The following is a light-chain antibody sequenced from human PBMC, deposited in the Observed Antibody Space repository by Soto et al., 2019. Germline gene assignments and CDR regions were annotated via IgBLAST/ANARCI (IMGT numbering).Light chain of an antibody. V-gene: IGKV3-15*01. Sequence: EVVMTQSPATLSVSPGERATLSCRASQSVNSNLAWYQQKPGQAPRLLIYGASTRATGIPARLSGSGSGTDFTLTISRLEPEDFAVYYCQQYGSSPFTFGQGTRLEIK. CDR3: QQYGSSPFT. J-gene: IGKJ5*01. CDR1: QSVNSN. CDR2: GAS.